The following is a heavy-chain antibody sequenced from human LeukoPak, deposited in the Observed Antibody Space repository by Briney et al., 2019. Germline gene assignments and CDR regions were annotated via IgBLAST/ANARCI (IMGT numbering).Heavy chain of an antibody. CDR3: VRDLGHSRHYFEY. D-gene: IGHD7-27*01. Sequence: QPGGSLRLSCAASGFTFNSFFLKWARLPPGRELEWVACISPDGSETFYMDSVRGRFTISRDNTKNSLYLQMDSLRAEDTAVYFCVRDLGHSRHYFEYWGQGALVTVSS. CDR1: GFTFNSFF. CDR2: ISPDGSET. J-gene: IGHJ4*02. V-gene: IGHV3-7*01.